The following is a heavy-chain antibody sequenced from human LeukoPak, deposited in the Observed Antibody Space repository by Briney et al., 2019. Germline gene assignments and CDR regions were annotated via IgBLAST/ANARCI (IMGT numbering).Heavy chain of an antibody. D-gene: IGHD2-15*01. V-gene: IGHV4-59*01. CDR1: GGSISSYY. J-gene: IGHJ4*02. CDR2: IYYSGST. Sequence: SETLSLTCTVSGGSISSYYWSWIRQPPGKGLEWIGYIYYSGSTNYNPPLKSRVTISVDTSKNQFSLKLSSVTAADTAVYYCARAYCSGGSCYLYFDYWGQGTLVTVSS. CDR3: ARAYCSGGSCYLYFDY.